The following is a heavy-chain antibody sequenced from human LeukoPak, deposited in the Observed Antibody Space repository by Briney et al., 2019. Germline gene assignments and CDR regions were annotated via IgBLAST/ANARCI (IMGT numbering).Heavy chain of an antibody. D-gene: IGHD3-22*01. CDR1: GGSISSSSYY. V-gene: IGHV4-39*01. CDR3: ARHPPIFYDSSGYYSPSALDY. J-gene: IGHJ4*02. CDR2: IYYSGST. Sequence: PSETLSLTCTVSGGSISSSSYYWGWIRQPPGKGLEWIGSIYYSGSTYYNPSLKSRVTTSVDTSKNQFSLKLSSVTAADTAVYYCARHPPIFYDSSGYYSPSALDYWGQGTLVTVSS.